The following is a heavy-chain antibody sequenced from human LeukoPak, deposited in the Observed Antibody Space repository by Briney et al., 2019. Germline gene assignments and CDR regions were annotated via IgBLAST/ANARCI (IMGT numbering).Heavy chain of an antibody. Sequence: SSSSYYWGWIRQPPGKGLEWIGSIYPGDSDTRYSPSFQGQVTISADKSISTAYLQWSSLKASDTAMYYCARTVVVVTATQYYYYGMDVWGQGTTVTVSS. D-gene: IGHD2-21*02. CDR2: IYPGDSDT. CDR1: SSSSYY. CDR3: ARTVVVVTATQYYYYGMDV. J-gene: IGHJ6*02. V-gene: IGHV5-51*01.